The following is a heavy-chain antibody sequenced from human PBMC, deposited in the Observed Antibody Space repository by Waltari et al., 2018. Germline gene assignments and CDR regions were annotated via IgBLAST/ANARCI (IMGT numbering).Heavy chain of an antibody. CDR2: IYHSGST. D-gene: IGHD4-17*01. V-gene: IGHV4-38-2*01. Sequence: QVQLQESGPGLVKPSETLSLTCAVSGYSISRGYYWGWIRQPPGKGLEWIGSIYHSGSTYYNPSLKSRVTISVDTSKNQFSLKLSSVTAADTAVYYCASPTPDAFDIWGQGTMVTVSS. J-gene: IGHJ3*02. CDR1: GYSISRGYY. CDR3: ASPTPDAFDI.